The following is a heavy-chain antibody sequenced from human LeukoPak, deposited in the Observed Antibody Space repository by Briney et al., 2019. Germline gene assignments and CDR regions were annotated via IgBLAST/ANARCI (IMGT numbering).Heavy chain of an antibody. V-gene: IGHV3-30*04. CDR3: ARDGDTAIDSSIADDSTYYFDY. D-gene: IGHD5-18*01. J-gene: IGHJ4*02. CDR1: GFTFSSYA. Sequence: PGRSLRLSCAASGFTFSSYAMHWVRQAPGKGLEWVAVISYDGSNKYYADSVKGRFTISRDNSKNTLYLQMNSLRAEDTAVYYCARDGDTAIDSSIADDSTYYFDYWGQGTLVTVSS. CDR2: ISYDGSNK.